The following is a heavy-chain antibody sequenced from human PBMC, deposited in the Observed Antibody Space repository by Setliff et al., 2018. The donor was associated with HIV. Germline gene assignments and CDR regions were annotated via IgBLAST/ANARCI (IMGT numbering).Heavy chain of an antibody. Sequence: PSETLSLTCTVAGGSTSSSSYYWGWIRQPPGMGLEWIASIYHNGNTYHNPSLKSRVTMSVDTSKNQFSLKLSSVTAADTAVYYCATSLITVPPDAFDIWGQGPMVTVSS. J-gene: IGHJ3*02. CDR1: GGSTSSSSYY. V-gene: IGHV4-39*07. CDR2: IYHNGNT. D-gene: IGHD4-4*01. CDR3: ATSLITVPPDAFDI.